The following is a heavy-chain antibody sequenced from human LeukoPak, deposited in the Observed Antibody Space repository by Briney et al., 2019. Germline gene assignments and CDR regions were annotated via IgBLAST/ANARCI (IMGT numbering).Heavy chain of an antibody. D-gene: IGHD1-26*01. CDR3: GASIVGAYYFDY. J-gene: IGHJ4*02. CDR2: IYSAGTT. V-gene: IGHV3-66*01. Sequence: PGGSLRLSCAASGFIFSSYSMNWVRQAPGKGLEWVSVIYSAGTTYYADSVKDRFTISRDNSKNTVYLQMNSLRAEDTAVYYCGASIVGAYYFDYWGQGTLVTVST. CDR1: GFIFSSYS.